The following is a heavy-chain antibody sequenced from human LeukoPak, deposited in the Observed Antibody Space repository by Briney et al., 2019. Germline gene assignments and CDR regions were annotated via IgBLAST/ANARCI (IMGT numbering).Heavy chain of an antibody. Sequence: SETLSLTCTVSGYSISSGYYWGWIRQPPGKGLEWIGSIYHSGSTYYNPSLKSRVTISVDTSKNQFSLKLSSVTAADTAVYYCARRRGYSGYGYWGQGTLVTVSS. V-gene: IGHV4-38-2*02. CDR1: GYSISSGYY. CDR2: IYHSGST. CDR3: ARRRGYSGYGY. D-gene: IGHD5-12*01. J-gene: IGHJ4*02.